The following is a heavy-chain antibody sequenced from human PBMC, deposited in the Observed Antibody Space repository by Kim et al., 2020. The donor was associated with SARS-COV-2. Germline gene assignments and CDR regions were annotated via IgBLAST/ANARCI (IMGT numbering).Heavy chain of an antibody. CDR1: GYSFTSYW. CDR3: ARRKQSSSYYPFDY. D-gene: IGHD6-13*01. V-gene: IGHV5-51*01. J-gene: IGHJ4*02. CDR2: IYPDDSDT. Sequence: GESLKISCKGSGYSFTSYWIVWVRQMPGKGLEWMGIIYPDDSDTEYSPSFQGQVTISADKSISTAYLQWSSLKASDTAMYYCARRKQSSSYYPFDYWGRGTLVTVSS.